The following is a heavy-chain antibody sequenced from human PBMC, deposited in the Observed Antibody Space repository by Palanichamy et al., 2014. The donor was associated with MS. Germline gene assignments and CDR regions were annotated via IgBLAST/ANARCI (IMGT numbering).Heavy chain of an antibody. Sequence: QVQLQESGPGLVKPSETLSLTCTVSGGSVSSGSYHWSWIRQPPGKGLEWIGYIDYGGSAKYDPSLNSRVIMSIQTSNNQFSLKLSSVTAADTAVYYCASLLVGNGGKGYWGQGTLVTVSS. CDR2: IDYGGSA. V-gene: IGHV4-61*01. J-gene: IGHJ4*02. CDR1: GGSVSSGSYH. D-gene: IGHD4-23*01. CDR3: ASLLVGNGGKGY.